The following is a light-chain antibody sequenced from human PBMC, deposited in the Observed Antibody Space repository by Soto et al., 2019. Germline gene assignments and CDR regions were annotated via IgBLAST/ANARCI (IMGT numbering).Light chain of an antibody. CDR2: EVS. V-gene: IGLV2-14*01. Sequence: QSVLTQPASVSGSPGQSITISCTGTSSDVGGYNYVSWYQHHPGKAPKLMLYEVSIRPSGVSNRFSGSKSGNTASLTISGIQAEDEADYYCTSYTTSSTLVVFGSGTKVTVL. CDR3: TSYTTSSTLVV. CDR1: SSDVGGYNY. J-gene: IGLJ1*01.